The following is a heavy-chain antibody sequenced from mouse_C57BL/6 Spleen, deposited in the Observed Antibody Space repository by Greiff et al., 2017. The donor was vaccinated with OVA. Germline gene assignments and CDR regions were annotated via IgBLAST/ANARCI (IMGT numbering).Heavy chain of an antibody. D-gene: IGHD3-2*02. CDR2: IDPSDSYT. J-gene: IGHJ2*01. Sequence: VQLQQPGAELVRPGTSVKLSCKASGYTFTSYWMHWVKQRPGQGLEWIGVIDPSDSYTNYNQKFKGKATLTVDTSSSTAYMQLSSLTSEDSAVYYCAREGGREGFFDYWGQGTTLTVSS. V-gene: IGHV1-59*01. CDR3: AREGGREGFFDY. CDR1: GYTFTSYW.